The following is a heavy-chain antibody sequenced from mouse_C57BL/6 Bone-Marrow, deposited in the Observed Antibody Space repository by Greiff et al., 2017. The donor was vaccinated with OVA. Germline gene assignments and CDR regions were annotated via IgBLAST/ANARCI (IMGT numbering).Heavy chain of an antibody. Sequence: QVQLKQPGAELVMPGASVKLSCKASGYTFTSYWMHWVKQRPGQGLEWIGEIDPSDSYTNYNQKFKGKSTLTVEKSSSTAYMQLSSLTSEDSAVYYCASPLYYYGSSPYYFDYWGQGTTLTVSS. V-gene: IGHV1-69*01. CDR3: ASPLYYYGSSPYYFDY. D-gene: IGHD1-1*01. J-gene: IGHJ2*01. CDR1: GYTFTSYW. CDR2: IDPSDSYT.